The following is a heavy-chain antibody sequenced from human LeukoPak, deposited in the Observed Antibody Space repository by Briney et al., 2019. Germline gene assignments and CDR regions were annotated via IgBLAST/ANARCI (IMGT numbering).Heavy chain of an antibody. Sequence: PGGSLRLSCAASGFTFSSYSMNWVRQAPGKGLEWVSSISSSSSYIYYADSVKGRFTISRDNAKNSLYLQMNSLRAEDTAVYYCATNGGKGCYFDYWGQGTLVTVSS. CDR3: ATNGGKGCYFDY. D-gene: IGHD4-23*01. J-gene: IGHJ4*02. V-gene: IGHV3-21*01. CDR2: ISSSSSYI. CDR1: GFTFSSYS.